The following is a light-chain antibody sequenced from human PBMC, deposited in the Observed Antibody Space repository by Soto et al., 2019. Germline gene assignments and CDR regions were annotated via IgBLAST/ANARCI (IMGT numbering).Light chain of an antibody. J-gene: IGKJ2*03. V-gene: IGKV1-5*03. CDR1: QSISNW. Sequence: DIQMTQSPSTLSTSVGDRVTITCRASQSISNWLAWYQQKPGKAPKLLIYKASTLESGVPSRFSGSGSGTEFTLTISSLQPDDFATYYCQQYKSYASSFGQGTKLEIK. CDR2: KAS. CDR3: QQYKSYASS.